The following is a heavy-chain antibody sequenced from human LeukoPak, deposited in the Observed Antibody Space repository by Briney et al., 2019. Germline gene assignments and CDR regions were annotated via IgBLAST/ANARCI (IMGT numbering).Heavy chain of an antibody. CDR2: ISWNSVNI. V-gene: IGHV3-9*01. CDR3: AKELGGGSDGLDI. J-gene: IGHJ3*02. Sequence: GGSLRLSCAASGITFDDYAMYWVRQGPGKGLERVAGISWNSVNIGYADSVKGRFTISRDNAKNSLYLQMNSLRNEDTALYYRAKELGGGSDGLDIWGQGTMVTVSS. CDR1: GITFDDYA. D-gene: IGHD2-15*01.